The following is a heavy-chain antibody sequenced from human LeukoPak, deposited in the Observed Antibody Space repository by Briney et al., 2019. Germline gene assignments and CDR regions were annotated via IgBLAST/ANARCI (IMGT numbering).Heavy chain of an antibody. CDR1: GFTLHSNY. CDR2: IDRSGVT. Sequence: GGSLRLSCAASGFTLHSNYMGWVRQAPGEGLEWVSVIDRSGVTQYADPVKGRFPISRDNSKNTLYLQMNSLRAEDTGVYYCAKDYRAHPLRPNWLDPWGQGNLVTVSS. V-gene: IGHV3-53*01. CDR3: AKDYRAHPLRPNWLDP. J-gene: IGHJ5*02. D-gene: IGHD1-26*01.